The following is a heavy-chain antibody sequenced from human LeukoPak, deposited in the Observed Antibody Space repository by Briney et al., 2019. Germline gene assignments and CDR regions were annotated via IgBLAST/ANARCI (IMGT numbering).Heavy chain of an antibody. Sequence: SETLSLTCTVSGGSISSYYWSWIRQPPGEGLEWIGYIYYSGSTNYNPSLKSRVTISVDTSKNQFSLKLSSVTAADTAVYYCARDYYDGSAYYSYYEYWGQGTLVTVSS. V-gene: IGHV4-59*01. CDR1: GGSISSYY. CDR2: IYYSGST. D-gene: IGHD3-22*01. J-gene: IGHJ4*02. CDR3: ARDYYDGSAYYSYYEY.